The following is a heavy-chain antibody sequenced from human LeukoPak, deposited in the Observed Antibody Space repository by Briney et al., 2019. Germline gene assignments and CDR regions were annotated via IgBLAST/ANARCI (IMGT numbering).Heavy chain of an antibody. Sequence: SETLSLTCTVSGGSISSGGYYWSWIRQHPGKGLEWIGYIYYSGSTYYNPSLKSRVTISVDTSKNQFSLKLSSVTAADTAVYYCASSDYGLAGYYFDYWGQGTLVTVSS. CDR2: IYYSGST. CDR3: ASSDYGLAGYYFDY. CDR1: GGSISSGGYY. D-gene: IGHD4-17*01. V-gene: IGHV4-61*08. J-gene: IGHJ4*02.